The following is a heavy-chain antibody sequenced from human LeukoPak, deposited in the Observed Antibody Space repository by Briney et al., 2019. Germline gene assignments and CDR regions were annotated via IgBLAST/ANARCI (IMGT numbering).Heavy chain of an antibody. CDR3: VRGVDS. CDR1: GYSISSGFH. V-gene: IGHV4-38-2*02. Sequence: SETLSLTCSVSGYSISSGFHWGWFRQPPGKGLEWIGNFFHTGTTSYNPSLKGRATISVDMSQNHFSLKLDSVTAADTAIYYCVRGVDSWGQGSLVTVSS. J-gene: IGHJ4*02. CDR2: FFHTGTT.